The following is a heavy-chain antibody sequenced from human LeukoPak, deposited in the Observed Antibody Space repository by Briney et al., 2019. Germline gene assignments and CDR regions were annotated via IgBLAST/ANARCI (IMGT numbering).Heavy chain of an antibody. J-gene: IGHJ4*02. D-gene: IGHD6-13*01. CDR1: GFTFGDYA. V-gene: IGHV3-43*02. CDR3: AKDKGYSSSWCFDQ. Sequence: GGSLRLSCAASGFTFGDYAMHWVRQAPGKGLEWVSLISGDGGSTYYADPVKGRFTISRDNSKNSLYLHMNSLRTEDTALYYCAKDKGYSSSWCFDQWGQGNLVTVSS. CDR2: ISGDGGST.